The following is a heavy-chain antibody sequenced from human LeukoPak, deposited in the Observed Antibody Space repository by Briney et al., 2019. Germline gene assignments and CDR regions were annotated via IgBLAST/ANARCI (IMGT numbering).Heavy chain of an antibody. CDR2: FDPEDGET. J-gene: IGHJ4*02. Sequence: ASVKVSCKVSGYTLTELSMHWVRQAPGKGLEWMGGFDPEDGETIYAQKFQGGVTMTEDTSTDTAYMELSSLRSEDTAVYYCATRDDHDFWSGYYYWGQGTLVTVSS. CDR3: ATRDDHDFWSGYYY. CDR1: GYTLTELS. D-gene: IGHD3-3*01. V-gene: IGHV1-24*01.